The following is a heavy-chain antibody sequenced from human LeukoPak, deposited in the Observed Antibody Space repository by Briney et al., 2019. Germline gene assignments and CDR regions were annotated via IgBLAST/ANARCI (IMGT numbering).Heavy chain of an antibody. CDR1: GYTFSSYG. CDR2: ISAYNGNT. V-gene: IGHV1-18*01. D-gene: IGHD3-22*01. J-gene: IGHJ4*02. Sequence: ASVKVSCKASGYTFSSYGISWLRQAPGQGLEWMGWISAYNGNTDCAQKFQGRVTMTTDTSTTTAYMELRSLRSDDTAIYYCARDYYDSSGYFDYWGQGTLVTVSS. CDR3: ARDYYDSSGYFDY.